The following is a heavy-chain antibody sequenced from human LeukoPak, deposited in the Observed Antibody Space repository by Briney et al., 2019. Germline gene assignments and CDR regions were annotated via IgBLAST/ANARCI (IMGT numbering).Heavy chain of an antibody. CDR2: MNPNSANT. J-gene: IGHJ4*02. V-gene: IGHV1-8*01. CDR1: GYTFTSYD. Sequence: ASVKVSCKASGYTFTSYDINWVRQATGRGLGWMGWMNPNSANTGYAQKFQGRATMTRDTSISTAYMELSSLTSEDTAVYYCARGPSYGSGSYNIYGIDYWGQGTLVTVSS. D-gene: IGHD3-10*01. CDR3: ARGPSYGSGSYNIYGIDY.